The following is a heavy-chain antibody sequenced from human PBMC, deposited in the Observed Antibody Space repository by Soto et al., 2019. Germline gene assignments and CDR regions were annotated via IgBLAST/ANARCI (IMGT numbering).Heavy chain of an antibody. CDR1: GDSFSSYA. J-gene: IGHJ4*02. D-gene: IGHD6-13*01. CDR2: IIPTFETA. Sequence: QVQLVQSGAELKKPGSSVRVSCKISGDSFSSYAISWVRQAPGEGLEWVGGIIPTFETAHYAQDFQGRVTITAAESTTKAYMEVTRLRPEDTAIFYCAASDSSSWQHDYWGQGTLITVSS. V-gene: IGHV1-69*01. CDR3: AASDSSSWQHDY.